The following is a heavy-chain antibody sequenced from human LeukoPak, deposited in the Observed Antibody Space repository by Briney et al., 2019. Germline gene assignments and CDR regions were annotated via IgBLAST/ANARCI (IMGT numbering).Heavy chain of an antibody. D-gene: IGHD5-18*01. CDR2: ISSSSSYI. J-gene: IGHJ4*02. V-gene: IGHV3-21*01. CDR3: ARGTIPPSDSQLWLRSTLPLDY. CDR1: GFTFSSYS. Sequence: PGGSLRLSCAASGFTFSSYSMNWVRQAPGKGLEWVSSISSSSSYIYYADSVKGRFTISRDNAKNSLYLQMNSLRAEDTAVYYCARGTIPPSDSQLWLRSTLPLDYWGQGTLVTVSS.